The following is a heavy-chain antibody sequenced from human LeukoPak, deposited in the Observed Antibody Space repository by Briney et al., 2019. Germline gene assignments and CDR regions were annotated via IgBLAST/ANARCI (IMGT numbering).Heavy chain of an antibody. J-gene: IGHJ6*02. V-gene: IGHV3-23*01. D-gene: IGHD2-2*02. CDR3: AKGLVVVPAAISHANYYYYYYGMDV. CDR1: GFTFSSYA. CDR2: ISGSGGST. Sequence: GSLRLSCAASGFTFSSYAMNWVRQAPGKGLEWVSAISGSGGSTYYADSVKGRFTISRDNSKNTLYLQMNSLRAEDTAVYYCAKGLVVVPAAISHANYYYYYYGMDVWGQGTTVTVSS.